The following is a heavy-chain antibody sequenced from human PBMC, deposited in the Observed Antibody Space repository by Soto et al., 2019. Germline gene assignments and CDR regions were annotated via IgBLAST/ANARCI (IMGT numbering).Heavy chain of an antibody. J-gene: IGHJ6*02. CDR1: GGSISSGDYC. CDR2: IYYSGST. Sequence: NPSETLSLTCTVSGGSISSGDYCWNWIRQPPGKGLEWIGYIYYSGSTSYNPSLKSRVTISLDTSKNQFSLKLSSVTAADTAVYYCARDGNLVGYGDYALGAYYYYGMDVWGQGTTVTVSS. CDR3: ARDGNLVGYGDYALGAYYYYGMDV. D-gene: IGHD4-17*01. V-gene: IGHV4-30-4*01.